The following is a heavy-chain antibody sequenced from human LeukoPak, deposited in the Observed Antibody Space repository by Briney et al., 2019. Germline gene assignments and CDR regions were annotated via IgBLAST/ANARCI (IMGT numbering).Heavy chain of an antibody. CDR3: ARGGPYCSSTSCYEPSFDY. J-gene: IGHJ4*02. V-gene: IGHV1-18*04. CDR1: GYTFTGYY. Sequence: ASVKVSCKASGYTFTGYYMHWVRQAPGQGLEWMGWIGAYNGNTNYAQKLQGRVTMTTDTSTSTAYMELRSLRSDDTAVYYCARGGPYCSSTSCYEPSFDYWGQGTLVTVSS. D-gene: IGHD2-2*01. CDR2: IGAYNGNT.